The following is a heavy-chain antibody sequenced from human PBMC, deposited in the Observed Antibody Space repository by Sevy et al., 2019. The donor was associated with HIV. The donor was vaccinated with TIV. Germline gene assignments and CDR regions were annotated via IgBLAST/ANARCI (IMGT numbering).Heavy chain of an antibody. CDR3: ARGGYCTNNVCYGSIDY. CDR2: IWDNGSKK. Sequence: GGALRLSCEASGFTFNSYGMHWVRQAPGKGLEWVAVIWDNGSKKYYADSVKGRFTISRDNSKNTTYLQMNSLRAEVTAVYYCARGGYCTNNVCYGSIDYWGRGTLATVSS. V-gene: IGHV3-33*08. CDR1: GFTFNSYG. D-gene: IGHD2-8*01. J-gene: IGHJ4*02.